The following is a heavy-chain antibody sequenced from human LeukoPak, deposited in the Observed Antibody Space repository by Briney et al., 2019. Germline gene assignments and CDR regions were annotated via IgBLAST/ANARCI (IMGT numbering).Heavy chain of an antibody. J-gene: IGHJ4*02. CDR3: ARDHYGDYVDY. CDR2: IKSKTDGGTT. Sequence: PGGSLRLSCAASGFTFSNAWMNWVRQAPGKGLEWVGRIKSKTDGGTTDYAAPVEGRITISRDDSKNTLYLQMNSLKTEDTAVYYCARDHYGDYVDYWGQGTLVTVSS. D-gene: IGHD4-17*01. V-gene: IGHV3-15*07. CDR1: GFTFSNAW.